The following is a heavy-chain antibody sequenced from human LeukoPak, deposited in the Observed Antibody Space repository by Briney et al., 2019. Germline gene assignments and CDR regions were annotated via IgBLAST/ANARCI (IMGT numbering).Heavy chain of an antibody. Sequence: GGSLRLSCAASGFIFSSYTMNWVRQAPGKGLEWVSSISSSSSYIYYADSVKGRFTISRDNAKNSLYLQMNSLRAEDTAVYYCAKVANYYYGSESYHFFEHWGQGTPVTASS. CDR3: AKVANYYYGSESYHFFEH. V-gene: IGHV3-21*01. D-gene: IGHD3-10*01. J-gene: IGHJ4*02. CDR2: ISSSSSYI. CDR1: GFIFSSYT.